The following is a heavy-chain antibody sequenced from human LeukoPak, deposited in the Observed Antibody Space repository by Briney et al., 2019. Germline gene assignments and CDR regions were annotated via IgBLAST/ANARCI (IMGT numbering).Heavy chain of an antibody. J-gene: IGHJ6*03. CDR3: ARDKTTIFGVVTPYYYYYYMDV. CDR2: ISAYNGNT. CDR1: GYTFTSYG. V-gene: IGHV1-18*01. D-gene: IGHD3-3*01. Sequence: ASVKVSCKASGYTFTSYGISWVRQAPGQGLEWMGWISAYNGNTNYAQKLQGRVTMTTDTSTSTAYMELRSLRSDDTAVYYCARDKTTIFGVVTPYYYYYYMDVXGKGXTVTVSS.